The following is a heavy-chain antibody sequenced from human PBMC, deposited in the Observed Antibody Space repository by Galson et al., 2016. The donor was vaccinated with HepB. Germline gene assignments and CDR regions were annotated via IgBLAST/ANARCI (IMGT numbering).Heavy chain of an antibody. D-gene: IGHD2-21*02. CDR2: SHHRRSS. Sequence: SETLSLTCAVYGDSVSSNMWWTWVRQPPGKGLEWIGESHHRRSSNYNPSLKSRVTISLDRSKNQFTLMRTSVTAADTAVYFCAGGGDWRLDYWGQGSLVTVSS. V-gene: IGHV4-4*02. CDR3: AGGGDWRLDY. J-gene: IGHJ4*02. CDR1: GDSVSSNMW.